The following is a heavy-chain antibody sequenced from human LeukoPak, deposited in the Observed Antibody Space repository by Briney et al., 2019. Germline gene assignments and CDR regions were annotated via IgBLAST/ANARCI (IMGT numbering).Heavy chain of an antibody. J-gene: IGHJ5*02. CDR1: GFGFSSYS. CDR2: ISSTSATI. V-gene: IGHV3-48*01. D-gene: IGHD6-6*01. CDR3: ARGSSNVAARNNWFDP. Sequence: GGSLRLSCAASGFGFSSYSMNWVRQAPGKGLEWVSYISSTSATIYYVDSVKGRFTTSRDNAKNSLYLQMSSLRAEDTAVYYCARGSSNVAARNNWFDPWGQGTLVTVSS.